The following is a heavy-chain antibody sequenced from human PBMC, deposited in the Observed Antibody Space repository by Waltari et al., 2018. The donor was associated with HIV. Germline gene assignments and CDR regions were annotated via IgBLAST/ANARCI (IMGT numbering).Heavy chain of an antibody. D-gene: IGHD3-22*01. V-gene: IGHV4-34*01. CDR1: GGSFSGYY. CDR3: ARRYDYYDSSGYPGTSWFDP. Sequence: QVQLQQWGAGLLQPSETLSLTCAVYGGSFSGYYWCWIRQPPGKGLEWIGEINHSGSTNYTPSLKSRVTISVDTSKNQFSLKLSSVTAADTAVYYCARRYDYYDSSGYPGTSWFDPWGQGTLVTVSS. CDR2: INHSGST. J-gene: IGHJ5*02.